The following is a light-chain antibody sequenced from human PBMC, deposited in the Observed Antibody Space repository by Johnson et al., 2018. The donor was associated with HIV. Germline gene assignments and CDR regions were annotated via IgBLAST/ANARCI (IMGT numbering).Light chain of an antibody. CDR3: GTWDSSLSAHV. V-gene: IGLV1-51*01. Sequence: QPPSVSAAPGQKVTISCSGSSSNIGNNYVSWYQQLPGTAPKLLIYDNNKRPSGIPDRFSGSKSGTSATLGITGLQTGDEADYYCGTWDSSLSAHVFGTGTKVTVL. CDR1: SSNIGNNY. J-gene: IGLJ1*01. CDR2: DNN.